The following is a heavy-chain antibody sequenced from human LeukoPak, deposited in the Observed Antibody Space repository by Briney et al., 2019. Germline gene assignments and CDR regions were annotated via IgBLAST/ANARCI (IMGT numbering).Heavy chain of an antibody. CDR2: IIPILGIA. CDR1: GCTFSIYA. J-gene: IGHJ5*02. Sequence: GASVKVSCKASGCTFSIYAISWVRQAPGQGREWMGRIIPILGIANYAQKFQGRVTITGDKSTSTVYMELSSLRSEDTAVYYCARDHTGLRGVIILPENWFVPWGQGTLVTVSS. V-gene: IGHV1-69*04. D-gene: IGHD3-10*01. CDR3: ARDHTGLRGVIILPENWFVP.